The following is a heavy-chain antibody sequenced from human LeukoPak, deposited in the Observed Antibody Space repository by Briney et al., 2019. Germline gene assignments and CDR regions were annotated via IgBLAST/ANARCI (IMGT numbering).Heavy chain of an antibody. V-gene: IGHV3-13*01. CDR1: GFTFNKYD. D-gene: IGHD3-3*01. Sequence: GGSLRLSCAASGFTFNKYDMHWVRQVTGKGLEWVSAIGTGGDTYYADSVKGRFTISRENAKSSLYLQLNCLRAGDTAVYYCARDRGYDFWSGSFDLWGRGTLVTVSS. CDR3: ARDRGYDFWSGSFDL. CDR2: IGTGGDT. J-gene: IGHJ2*01.